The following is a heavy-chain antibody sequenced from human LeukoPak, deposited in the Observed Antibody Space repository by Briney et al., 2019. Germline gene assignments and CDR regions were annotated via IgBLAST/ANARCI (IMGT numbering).Heavy chain of an antibody. CDR1: GFTVSSNY. D-gene: IGHD3-3*01. V-gene: IGHV3-53*01. CDR2: IYSGGST. J-gene: IGHJ4*02. Sequence: PGGSLRLSCAASGFTVSSNYMSWVRQAPGKGLEWVSVIYSGGSTYYADSVKGRFTISRDNSKNTLYLQMNSLRAEDTAVYYCARSDRSIFGVVINLEADYWGQGTLVTVSS. CDR3: ARSDRSIFGVVINLEADY.